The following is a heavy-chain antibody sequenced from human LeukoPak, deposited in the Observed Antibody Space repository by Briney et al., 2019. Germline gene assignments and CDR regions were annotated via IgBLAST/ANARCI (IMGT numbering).Heavy chain of an antibody. CDR3: ARDKLYGDFDWLLPTTYYYGMDV. Sequence: GSLRLSCAASGFTFSSYEMNLVRQAPGKGLEWVSYISSSGSTIYYADSVKGRFTISRDNAKNSLYLQMNSLRAEDTAVYYCARDKLYGDFDWLLPTTYYYGMDVWGQGTTVTVSS. CDR1: GFTFSSYE. D-gene: IGHD3-9*01. CDR2: ISSSGSTI. J-gene: IGHJ6*02. V-gene: IGHV3-48*03.